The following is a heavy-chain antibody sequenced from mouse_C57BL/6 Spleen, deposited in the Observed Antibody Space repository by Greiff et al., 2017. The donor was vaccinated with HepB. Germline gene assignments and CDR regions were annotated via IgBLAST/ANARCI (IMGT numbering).Heavy chain of an antibody. CDR3: TKTGPAWFAY. CDR2: IDPENGDT. CDR1: GFNIKDDY. V-gene: IGHV14-4*01. Sequence: DVQLQESGAELVRPGASVKLSCTASGFNIKDDYMHWVKQRPEQGLEWIGWIDPENGDTEYASKFQGKATITADTSSNTAYLQLSSLTSEDTAVYYCTKTGPAWFAYWGQGTLVTVSA. D-gene: IGHD4-1*01. J-gene: IGHJ3*01.